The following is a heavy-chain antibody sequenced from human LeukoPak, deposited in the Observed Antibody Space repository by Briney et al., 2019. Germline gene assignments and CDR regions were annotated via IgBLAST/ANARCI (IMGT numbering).Heavy chain of an antibody. Sequence: SETLSLTCTVSGGSISSYYWNWIRQPPGKGLEWIGSIYNSGSTDYNPSLKSRVTISADTSKNQFSLKSRSVTAADTAVYYCTRDRELGFWGQGTLVTVSS. CDR1: GGSISSYY. D-gene: IGHD1-26*01. CDR2: IYNSGST. CDR3: TRDRELGF. J-gene: IGHJ4*02. V-gene: IGHV4-59*01.